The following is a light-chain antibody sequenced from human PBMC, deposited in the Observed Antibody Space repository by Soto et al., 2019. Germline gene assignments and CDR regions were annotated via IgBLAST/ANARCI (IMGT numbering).Light chain of an antibody. CDR2: AAS. CDR3: QQYNSYPYT. CDR1: QSISSW. V-gene: IGKV1-5*01. J-gene: IGKJ2*01. Sequence: DIQMTQSPSTLSASVGDRVTISCRASQSISSWLAWYQQKPGKAPKLLIYAASSLESGVPSRLSGSGSGTEVTLTCSSLQPDVIATYYVQQYNSYPYTCRQGTKLEIK.